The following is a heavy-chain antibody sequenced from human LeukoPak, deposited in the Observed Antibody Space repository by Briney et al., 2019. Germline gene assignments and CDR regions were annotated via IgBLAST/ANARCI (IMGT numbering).Heavy chain of an antibody. CDR2: IHYSGTT. CDR1: GGSISSSDYY. V-gene: IGHV4-39*07. D-gene: IGHD6-13*01. J-gene: IGHJ5*02. CDR3: ARDRVYTSSWYGGGFDP. Sequence: SETLSLTCTVSGGSISSSDYYWGWIRQPPGKGLEWIASIHYSGTTYYNPSLMSRVTISVDTSKNHFSLKLSSVTAADTAIYFCARDRVYTSSWYGGGFDPWGQGTLVTVSS.